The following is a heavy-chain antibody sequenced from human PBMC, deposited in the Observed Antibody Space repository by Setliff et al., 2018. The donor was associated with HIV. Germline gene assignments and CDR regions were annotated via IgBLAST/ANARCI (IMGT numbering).Heavy chain of an antibody. CDR3: ARDRLWFGELSEVRYYMDV. CDR2: SNSDGSST. Sequence: GGSLRLSCAASGFTFNTYWMHWVRQSPGKGLVWVSHSNSDGSSTTYADSVKGRFTISRDNAKNTLYLQMNSLRADDTAVYYCARDRLWFGELSEVRYYMDVWGKGTTVTVSS. V-gene: IGHV3-74*03. J-gene: IGHJ6*03. D-gene: IGHD3-10*01. CDR1: GFTFNTYW.